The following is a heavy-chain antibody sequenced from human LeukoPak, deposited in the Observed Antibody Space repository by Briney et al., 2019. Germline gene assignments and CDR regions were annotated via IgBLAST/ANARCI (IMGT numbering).Heavy chain of an antibody. D-gene: IGHD3-22*01. CDR1: GFTFDDYT. J-gene: IGHJ3*02. V-gene: IGHV3-43*01. CDR3: ARGERERGFAFDI. CDR2: ISWDGGST. Sequence: QPGGSLRLSCAASGFTFDDYTMHWVRQAPGKGLEWVSLISWDGGSTYYADSVKGRFTISRDNSKNTLYLQMNSLRAEDTAVYYCARGERERGFAFDIWGQVTMVTVSS.